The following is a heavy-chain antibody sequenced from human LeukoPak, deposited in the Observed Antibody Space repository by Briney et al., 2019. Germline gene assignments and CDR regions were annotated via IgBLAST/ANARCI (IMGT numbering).Heavy chain of an antibody. V-gene: IGHV4-59*01. CDR3: ARATHSSSWYFDY. D-gene: IGHD6-13*01. CDR2: TYYSGST. J-gene: IGHJ4*02. Sequence: SETLSLTCTVSGGSISSYYWSWTRQPPGKGLEWIGYTYYSGSTNYNPSLKSRVTISVDTSKNQFSLKLSSVTAADTAVYYCARATHSSSWYFDYWGQGTLVTVSS. CDR1: GGSISSYY.